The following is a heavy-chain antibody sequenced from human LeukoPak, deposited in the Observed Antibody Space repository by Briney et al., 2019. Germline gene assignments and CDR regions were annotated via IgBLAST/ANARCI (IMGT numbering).Heavy chain of an antibody. CDR3: AKDSPRNLVITSFDY. Sequence: SETLSLTCTVSGGSISSYYWSWIRQPPGKGLEWIGYIYYSGSTNYNPSLKSRVTISVDTSKNQFSLKLSSATAADTAVYYCAKDSPRNLVITSFDYWGQGTLVTVSS. V-gene: IGHV4-59*01. CDR2: IYYSGST. CDR1: GGSISSYY. D-gene: IGHD3-22*01. J-gene: IGHJ4*02.